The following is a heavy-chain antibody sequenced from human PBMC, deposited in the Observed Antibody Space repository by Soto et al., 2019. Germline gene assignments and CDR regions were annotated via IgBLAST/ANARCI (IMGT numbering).Heavy chain of an antibody. D-gene: IGHD2-8*01. CDR1: GFTFSSYA. CDR3: AKDIVLMVYAISYYGMDA. Sequence: PGGSLRLSCAASGFTFSSYAMSWVRQAPGKGLEWVSAISGSGGSTYYADSVKGRFTISRDNSKNTLYLQMNSLRAEDTAVYYCAKDIVLMVYAISYYGMDAWGQGTTVTVSS. V-gene: IGHV3-23*01. CDR2: ISGSGGST. J-gene: IGHJ6*02.